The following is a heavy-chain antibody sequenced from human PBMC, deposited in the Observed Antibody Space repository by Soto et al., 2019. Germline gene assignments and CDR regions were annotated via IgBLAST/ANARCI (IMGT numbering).Heavy chain of an antibody. CDR3: AHPGDFFDTILS. Sequence: EVPLVESGGGLVQPGESLRLSCAVSGLSFSAAWMKWVRQAPGKGLEWVGRIKSKGGGETTDYAAPVKGRFTISRDDSKNTLDLQMNSLKTEDTAVYYRAHPGDFFDTILSWGQGALVTVSS. D-gene: IGHD3-3*01. J-gene: IGHJ5*02. CDR2: IKSKGGGETT. CDR1: GLSFSAAW. V-gene: IGHV3-15*07.